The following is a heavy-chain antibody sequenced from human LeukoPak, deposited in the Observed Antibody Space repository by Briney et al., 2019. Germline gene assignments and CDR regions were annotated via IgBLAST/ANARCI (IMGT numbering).Heavy chain of an antibody. Sequence: GGSLRLSCAASGFTFSSYEMNWVRQAPGKGLEWVSYISSSGSTIYYADSVKGRFTISRDNAKNSLYLQMNSLRAEDTAVYYCARQEYYYYYYMDVWGKGTTVTISS. CDR3: ARQEYYYYYYMDV. CDR2: ISSSGSTI. J-gene: IGHJ6*03. V-gene: IGHV3-48*03. CDR1: GFTFSSYE.